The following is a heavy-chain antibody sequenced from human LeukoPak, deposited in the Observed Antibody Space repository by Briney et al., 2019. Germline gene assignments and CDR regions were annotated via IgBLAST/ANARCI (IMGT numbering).Heavy chain of an antibody. CDR1: RFTFKDFA. Sequence: GGSLRLSCAASRFTFKDFAMHWVRQGPGKGLEWVSGITSNGNSIGYADSVKGRFSISRDNADNSLYLQLNSLRAEDTALYYCAKGGYYDTTGYMSESWGQGTLVTVSS. V-gene: IGHV3-9*01. J-gene: IGHJ5*02. CDR3: AKGGYYDTTGYMSES. CDR2: ITSNGNSI. D-gene: IGHD3-22*01.